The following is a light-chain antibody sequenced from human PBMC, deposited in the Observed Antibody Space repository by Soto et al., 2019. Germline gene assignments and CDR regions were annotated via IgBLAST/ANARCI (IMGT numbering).Light chain of an antibody. CDR3: QQSYTSPWT. CDR2: AAS. V-gene: IGKV1-39*01. CDR1: QSILTY. J-gene: IGKJ1*01. Sequence: DIQMTQSPSSLSASVGDRVTITCRASQSILTYLNWFQQKPGKAPKLLMYAASSLQGGVPSRFSGSGSGTDFTLTLNKLQTENFATYFCQQSYTSPWTFGQGTKVEIK.